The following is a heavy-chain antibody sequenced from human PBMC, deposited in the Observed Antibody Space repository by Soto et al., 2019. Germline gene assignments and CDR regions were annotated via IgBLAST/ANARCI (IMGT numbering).Heavy chain of an antibody. V-gene: IGHV1-2*04. J-gene: IGHJ6*02. CDR3: ARSITMVRGVAKNYYYYYGMDV. D-gene: IGHD3-10*01. Sequence: ASVKVSCKASGYTFTGYYMHWVRQAPGQGLEWMGWINPNSGGTNYAQKFQGWVTMTRDTSISTAYMELSRLRSDDTAVYYCARSITMVRGVAKNYYYYYGMDVWGQGTTVTVS. CDR2: INPNSGGT. CDR1: GYTFTGYY.